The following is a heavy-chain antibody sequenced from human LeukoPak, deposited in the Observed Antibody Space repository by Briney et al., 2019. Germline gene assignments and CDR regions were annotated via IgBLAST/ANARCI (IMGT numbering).Heavy chain of an antibody. CDR2: IKYDGSER. V-gene: IGHV3-7*01. Sequence: GGSLRLSCAASGLQNKFWMSWVRQAPGKGLEWVANIKYDGSERNYVDSVKGRFTISRDSATISESLNSLRAEDTAVYYCASQQDLEYSLSSGGYYFDSWGQGIQVTVSS. CDR3: ASQQDLEYSLSSGGYYFDS. J-gene: IGHJ4*02. D-gene: IGHD5/OR15-5a*01. CDR1: GLQNKFW.